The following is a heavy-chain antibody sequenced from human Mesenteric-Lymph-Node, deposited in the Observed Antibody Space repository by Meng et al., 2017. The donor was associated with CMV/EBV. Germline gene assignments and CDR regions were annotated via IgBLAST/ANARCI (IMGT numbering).Heavy chain of an antibody. CDR2: IYYSGST. CDR3: ARDRRYCSSTSCHGGWFDP. V-gene: IGHV4-30-4*08. Sequence: SGDYYWSWIRQPPGKGLEWIGYIYYSGSTYYNPSLKSRVTISVDTSKNQFSLKLSSVTAADTAVYYCARDRRYCSSTSCHGGWFDPWGQGTLVTVSS. CDR1: SGDYY. J-gene: IGHJ5*02. D-gene: IGHD2-2*01.